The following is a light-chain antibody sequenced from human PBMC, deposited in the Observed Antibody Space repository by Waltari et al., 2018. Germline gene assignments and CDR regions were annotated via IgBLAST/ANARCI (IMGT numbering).Light chain of an antibody. V-gene: IGKV3-20*01. J-gene: IGKJ3*01. CDR3: QYYGSSPPFT. CDR2: AAS. Sequence: EIVLTQSPGTLSLSPGETASLSCRASQTIAYNYLAWYQQKPGQAPRLLMYAASYRAGDFTDRFSGTGSGTDFTLTISRLEPEDFAVYYCQYYGSSPPFTFGPGTKVEIK. CDR1: QTIAYNY.